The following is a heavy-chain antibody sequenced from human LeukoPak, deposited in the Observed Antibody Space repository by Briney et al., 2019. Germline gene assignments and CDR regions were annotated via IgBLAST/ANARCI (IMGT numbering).Heavy chain of an antibody. D-gene: IGHD3-9*01. Sequence: GGSLRLSCAASGFTFSSYWMEWVRQATGKGLVWVSGINSDGSSISYADSVKGRFTISRDNAKNTLHLQMNSVRAEDTAVYYCARGYYDILTGMKFYYFDYWGRGTLVTVSS. CDR2: INSDGSSI. CDR3: ARGYYDILTGMKFYYFDY. CDR1: GFTFSSYW. J-gene: IGHJ4*02. V-gene: IGHV3-74*01.